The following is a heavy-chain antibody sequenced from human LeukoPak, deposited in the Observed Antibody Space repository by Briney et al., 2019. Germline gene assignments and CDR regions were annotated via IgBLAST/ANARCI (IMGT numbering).Heavy chain of an antibody. J-gene: IGHJ4*02. CDR2: ISWNSGSI. CDR1: GFTFDDYA. D-gene: IGHD6-19*01. Sequence: PGRSLRLSCAASGFTFDDYAMHWVRQAPGKGLEWVSGISWNSGSIGYADSVKGRFTISRDNAKNSLYLQMNSQRAEDTALYYCAKDSVAVADTPTFDYWGQGTLVTVSS. CDR3: AKDSVAVADTPTFDY. V-gene: IGHV3-9*01.